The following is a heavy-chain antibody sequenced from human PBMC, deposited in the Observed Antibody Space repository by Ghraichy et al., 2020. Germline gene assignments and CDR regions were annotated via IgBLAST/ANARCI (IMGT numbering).Heavy chain of an antibody. D-gene: IGHD3-10*01. J-gene: IGHJ4*02. CDR2: IYHSGST. Sequence: SQTLSITCAVSGYSISSGYYWGWIRQPPGKGLEWIGSIYHSGSTYYNPSLKSRVTISVDTSKNQFSLKLSSVTAADTAVYYCARDETSSGSYGIDYWGQGTLVTVSS. V-gene: IGHV4-38-2*02. CDR3: ARDETSSGSYGIDY. CDR1: GYSISSGYY.